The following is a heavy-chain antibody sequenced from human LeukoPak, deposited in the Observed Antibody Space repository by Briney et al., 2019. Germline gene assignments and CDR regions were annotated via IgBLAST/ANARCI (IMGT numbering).Heavy chain of an antibody. CDR3: ARGLTIFGVVIAYY. D-gene: IGHD3-3*01. J-gene: IGHJ4*02. CDR1: GFTFSSYA. V-gene: IGHV3-23*01. Sequence: GGSLRLSCAASGFTFSSYAMSWVRQAPGKGLEWVSAISGSGGSTYYADSVKGRFTISRDNSKNTLYLQMNSLRAEDTAVYYCARGLTIFGVVIAYYWGQGTLVTVSS. CDR2: ISGSGGST.